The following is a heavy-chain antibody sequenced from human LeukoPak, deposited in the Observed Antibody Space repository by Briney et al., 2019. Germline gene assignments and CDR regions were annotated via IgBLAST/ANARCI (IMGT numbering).Heavy chain of an antibody. Sequence: SETLSLTCSVSGGSISTYYWGWIRQPPGKGLEWIGSIYYSGSTYYNPSLKSRVTISVDTSKNQFSLKLSSVTAADTAVYYCARQGGGMIVIPFDYWGQGTLVTVSS. V-gene: IGHV4-39*01. J-gene: IGHJ4*02. D-gene: IGHD3-22*01. CDR1: GGSISTYY. CDR2: IYYSGST. CDR3: ARQGGGMIVIPFDY.